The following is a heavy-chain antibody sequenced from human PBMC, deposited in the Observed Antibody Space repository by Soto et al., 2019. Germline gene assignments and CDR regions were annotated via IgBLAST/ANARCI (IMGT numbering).Heavy chain of an antibody. V-gene: IGHV3-30*03. CDR3: ARAYSGSWYDRGFLDY. D-gene: IGHD6-13*01. Sequence: PVGSLRLSCAASGFSVSDAWLNWVRQIPGKGLEWVAVISYDGSNKYYADSVKGRFTISRDNSKNTLYLQMNSLRAEDTAVYYCARAYSGSWYDRGFLDYWGQGALVTVSS. J-gene: IGHJ4*02. CDR2: ISYDGSNK. CDR1: GFSVSDAW.